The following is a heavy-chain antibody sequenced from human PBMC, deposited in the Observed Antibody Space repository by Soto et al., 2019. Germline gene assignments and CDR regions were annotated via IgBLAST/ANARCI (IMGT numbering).Heavy chain of an antibody. J-gene: IGHJ5*02. V-gene: IGHV1-69*06. D-gene: IGHD4-17*01. CDR3: ASTTVTTLKYNWFDP. CDR2: IIPIFGTA. CDR1: GGTFSSYA. Sequence: SVKVPCKASGGTFSSYAISWVRQAPGQGLEWMGGIIPIFGTANYAQKFQGRVTITADKSTSTAYMELSSLRSEDTAVYYCASTTVTTLKYNWFDPWGQGTLVTVSS.